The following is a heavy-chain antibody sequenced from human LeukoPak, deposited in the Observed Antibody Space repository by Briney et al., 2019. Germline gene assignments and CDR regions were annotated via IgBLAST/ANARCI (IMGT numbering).Heavy chain of an antibody. V-gene: IGHV5-51*01. CDR3: ARQHGSGSYYSRAIDY. D-gene: IGHD3-10*01. CDR1: GYSFTSYW. Sequence: GESLKISCTASGYSFTSYWIAWVRQLPGKGLEWMGIIYPGDSDTRYSPSFQGQVTISADKSINTAYLQWSSLKASDTAMYFCARQHGSGSYYSRAIDYWGQGTLVTVSS. J-gene: IGHJ4*02. CDR2: IYPGDSDT.